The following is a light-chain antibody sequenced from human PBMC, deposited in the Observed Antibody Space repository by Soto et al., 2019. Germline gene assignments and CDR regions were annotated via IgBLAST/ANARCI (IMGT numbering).Light chain of an antibody. J-gene: IGKJ4*01. CDR2: DAS. CDR1: QTVSSY. Sequence: EIVLTQSPATLSLSPGERATLSCRTSQTVSSYLAWYQQKPGQAPRLLIYDASNRAPGIPARFSGSGSGTDFTLTISSLEPEDFAVYYCQQRSHWPTFGGGTKVEIK. V-gene: IGKV3-11*01. CDR3: QQRSHWPT.